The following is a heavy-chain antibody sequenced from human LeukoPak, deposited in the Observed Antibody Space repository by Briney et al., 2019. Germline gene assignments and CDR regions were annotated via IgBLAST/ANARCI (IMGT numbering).Heavy chain of an antibody. CDR1: GFTFSNYW. V-gene: IGHV3-74*01. CDR2: VNSDGSGT. Sequence: SLRLSCAASGFTFSNYWMHWVRQAPGKGLVWVSRVNSDGSGTTYAHSVKGRFTISRDNAKNTLYLQMNSLRAEDTAIYYCARESKYSGYPFDYWGQGTLVTVSS. CDR3: ARESKYSGYPFDY. J-gene: IGHJ4*02. D-gene: IGHD5-12*01.